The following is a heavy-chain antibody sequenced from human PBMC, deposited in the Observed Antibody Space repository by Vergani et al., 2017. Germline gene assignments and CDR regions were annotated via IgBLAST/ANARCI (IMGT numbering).Heavy chain of an antibody. CDR2: INHSGST. D-gene: IGHD3-22*01. CDR1: GGSFSGYY. J-gene: IGHJ4*02. Sequence: QLQLQESGPGLVKPSETLSLTCAVYGGSFSGYYWSWIRQPPGKGLEWIGEINHSGSTNYNPSLKSRVTISVDTSKNQFSLKLSSVTAADTAVYYCARAKPTYYYDSSGYSLLYWGQGTLVTVSS. CDR3: ARAKPTYYYDSSGYSLLY. V-gene: IGHV4-34*01.